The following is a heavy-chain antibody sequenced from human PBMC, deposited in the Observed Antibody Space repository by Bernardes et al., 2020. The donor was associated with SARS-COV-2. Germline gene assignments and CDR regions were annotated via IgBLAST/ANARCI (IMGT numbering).Heavy chain of an antibody. D-gene: IGHD6-19*01. CDR2: MNPDSANT. CDR1: GYTFTNYD. J-gene: IGHJ5*02. Sequence: VKVSCKASGYTFTNYDINWVRQAAGQGLEWMGWMNPDSANTGYAQKFQGRITMTRNTSISTAYMELSSLRSEDTAVYYCARGPIGVAGTRVFDWFDPWGQGTLVTVSS. V-gene: IGHV1-8*01. CDR3: ARGPIGVAGTRVFDWFDP.